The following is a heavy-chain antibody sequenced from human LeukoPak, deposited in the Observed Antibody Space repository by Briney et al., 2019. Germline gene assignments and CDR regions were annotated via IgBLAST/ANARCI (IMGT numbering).Heavy chain of an antibody. J-gene: IGHJ3*02. Sequence: PSETLSLTCAVSGYFISSGYYWGWIRQPPGKGLEWIGSIYHSGSTYFNPSLKSRVTISVDTSKNQFSLTLSSVTAADTAVYFCARVAASGTALDAFDNWGQGIMVTVSS. V-gene: IGHV4-38-2*01. D-gene: IGHD6-13*01. CDR3: ARVAASGTALDAFDN. CDR1: GYFISSGYY. CDR2: IYHSGST.